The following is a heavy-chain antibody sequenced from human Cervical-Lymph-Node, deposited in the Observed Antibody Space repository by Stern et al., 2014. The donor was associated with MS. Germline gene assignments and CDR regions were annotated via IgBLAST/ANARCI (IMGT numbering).Heavy chain of an antibody. J-gene: IGHJ6*02. CDR1: GFTFTDNY. D-gene: IGHD2-21*02. CDR2: LHLYNGDT. Sequence: QMQLVQSGAEVREPGASVKVSCKSSGFTFTDNYMHWVRQAPGQGLEWMGRLHLYNGDTSYSQKFQGRVSMTRDTSINTGYMELRRLRSDDTAVYYCARVVGRRGGDFFYHGLDVWGQGTTVIVSS. CDR3: ARVVGRRGGDFFYHGLDV. V-gene: IGHV1-2*06.